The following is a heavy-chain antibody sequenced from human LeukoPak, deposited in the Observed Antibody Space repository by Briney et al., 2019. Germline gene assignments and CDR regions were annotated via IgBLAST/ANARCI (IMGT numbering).Heavy chain of an antibody. Sequence: SETLSLTCTVSGGSISSGSYYWSWIRQPAGKGLEWIGRIYTSGSTNYNPSLKSRVTISVDTSKNQFSLKLSSVTAADTAVYYCAREGAGIDYDFWSGTIDYWGQGTLVTVSS. J-gene: IGHJ4*02. V-gene: IGHV4-61*02. CDR1: GGSISSGSYY. D-gene: IGHD3-3*01. CDR3: AREGAGIDYDFWSGTIDY. CDR2: IYTSGST.